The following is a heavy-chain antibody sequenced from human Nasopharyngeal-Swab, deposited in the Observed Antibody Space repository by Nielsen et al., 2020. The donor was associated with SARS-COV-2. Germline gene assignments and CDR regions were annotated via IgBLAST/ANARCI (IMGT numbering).Heavy chain of an antibody. Sequence: WIPQPPAKGVEWIGEINHSGSTNYNPSLKSRVTISVDTSKNQFSLKLNSVTAADTAVYYCARGPGLLLGYYYYYGMDVWGQGTTVTVSS. CDR3: ARGPGLLLGYYYYYGMDV. V-gene: IGHV4-34*01. D-gene: IGHD2-15*01. CDR2: INHSGST. J-gene: IGHJ6*02.